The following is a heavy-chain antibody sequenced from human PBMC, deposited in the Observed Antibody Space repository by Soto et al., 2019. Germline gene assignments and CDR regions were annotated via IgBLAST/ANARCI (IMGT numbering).Heavy chain of an antibody. CDR2: INPSGGST. D-gene: IGHD6-6*01. CDR1: GYTFTSYY. Sequence: GASVKVSCKASGYTFTSYYMHWVRQAPGQGLEWMGIINPSGGSTSYAQKFQGRVTMTRDTSTSTVYMELSGLRSEDTAVYYCASVSSSSSAYYYYGMDVWGQGTTVTVSS. CDR3: ASVSSSSSAYYYYGMDV. J-gene: IGHJ6*02. V-gene: IGHV1-46*01.